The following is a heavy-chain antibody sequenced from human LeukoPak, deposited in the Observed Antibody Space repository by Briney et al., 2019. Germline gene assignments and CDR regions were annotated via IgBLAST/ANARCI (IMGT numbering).Heavy chain of an antibody. Sequence: GGSLRLSCAASGFTFSSYWMRWVRQAPGKGLEWVANIKQDGSEKYYVDSVKGRFTISRDNAKNSLYLQMNSLRAEDTAVYYCARESQNIVVVTATHYYFDYWGQGTLVTVSS. J-gene: IGHJ4*02. CDR3: ARESQNIVVVTATHYYFDY. D-gene: IGHD2-21*02. V-gene: IGHV3-7*03. CDR1: GFTFSSYW. CDR2: IKQDGSEK.